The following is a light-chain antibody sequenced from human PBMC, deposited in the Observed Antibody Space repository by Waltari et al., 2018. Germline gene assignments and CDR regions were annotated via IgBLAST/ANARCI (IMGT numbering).Light chain of an antibody. V-gene: IGKV3-20*01. CDR1: QSVSSSY. J-gene: IGKJ1*01. CDR3: QQYGSSRT. CDR2: GAS. Sequence: EIVLTQSPGTLSLSPGERAALSCRASQSVSSSYLAGYQQKPGQAPRLLIYGASSRATGIPDRFSGSGSGTDFTLTISRLEPEDFAVYYCQQYGSSRTFGQGTKVEIK.